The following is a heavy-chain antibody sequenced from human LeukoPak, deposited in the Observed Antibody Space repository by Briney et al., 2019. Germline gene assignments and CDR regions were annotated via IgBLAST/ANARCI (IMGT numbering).Heavy chain of an antibody. CDR1: GYTFTSYY. CDR3: LLFSTELDAFDI. Sequence: GASVKVSCKASGYTFTSYYMHWVRQAPGQGLEWMGIINPSGGSTSYAQKFQGRVTMTEDTSTDTAYMELSSLRSEDTAVYYCLLFSTELDAFDIWGQGTMVTVSS. V-gene: IGHV1-46*01. D-gene: IGHD3/OR15-3a*01. J-gene: IGHJ3*02. CDR2: INPSGGST.